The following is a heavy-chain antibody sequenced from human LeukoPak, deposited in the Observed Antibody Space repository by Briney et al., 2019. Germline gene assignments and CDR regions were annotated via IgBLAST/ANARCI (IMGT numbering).Heavy chain of an antibody. CDR3: ARGGVGVYCSSTSCCAFDY. CDR2: INSDGSST. D-gene: IGHD2-2*01. V-gene: IGHV3-74*01. Sequence: GGSLRLSCAASGFTFSSYWMHWVRQAPGKGLVWVSRINSDGSSTSYADSVKGRFTISRDNAKNTLYLQMNSLRAEDTAVYYCARGGVGVYCSSTSCCAFDYWGQGTLVTVSS. CDR1: GFTFSSYW. J-gene: IGHJ4*02.